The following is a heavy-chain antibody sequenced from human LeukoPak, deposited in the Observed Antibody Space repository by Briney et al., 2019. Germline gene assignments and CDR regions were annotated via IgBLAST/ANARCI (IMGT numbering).Heavy chain of an antibody. CDR2: VYTGGST. J-gene: IGHJ6*02. Sequence: SQTLSLTCTVSGGSISSGSYYWSWIRQPAGKGLEWIGRVYTGGSTNYNPSLKSRVTISVDTSKNQFSLKLSSVTAADTAVYYCARDVSSWAYYYYGMDVWGQGTTVTVSS. CDR1: GGSISSGSYY. D-gene: IGHD6-13*01. V-gene: IGHV4-61*02. CDR3: ARDVSSWAYYYYGMDV.